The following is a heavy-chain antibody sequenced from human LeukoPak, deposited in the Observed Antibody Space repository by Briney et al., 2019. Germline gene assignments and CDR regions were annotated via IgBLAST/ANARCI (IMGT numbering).Heavy chain of an antibody. CDR3: ARGFGYSSGWYPPDY. D-gene: IGHD6-19*01. Sequence: GASVKVSCKASGYSFLAYSISWVRQAPGQGLEWMGWISVYNGNTKYAQEVQGRVTMTTDTSTSTAYMELRSLRSDDTAVYYCARGFGYSSGWYPPDYWGQGTLVTVSS. J-gene: IGHJ4*02. CDR2: ISVYNGNT. V-gene: IGHV1-18*01. CDR1: GYSFLAYS.